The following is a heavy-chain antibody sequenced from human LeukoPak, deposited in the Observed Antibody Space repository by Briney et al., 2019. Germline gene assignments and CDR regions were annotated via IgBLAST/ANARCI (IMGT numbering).Heavy chain of an antibody. CDR2: IYYSGST. D-gene: IGHD6-25*01. CDR1: GGSISSSSYY. Sequence: SETLSLTCTVSGGSISSSSYYWGWIRQPPGKGLEWIGYIYYSGSTNYNPSLKSRVTISVDTSKNQFSLKLSSVTAADTAVYYCARSGSDYGDYWGQGTLVTVSS. V-gene: IGHV4-61*05. CDR3: ARSGSDYGDY. J-gene: IGHJ4*02.